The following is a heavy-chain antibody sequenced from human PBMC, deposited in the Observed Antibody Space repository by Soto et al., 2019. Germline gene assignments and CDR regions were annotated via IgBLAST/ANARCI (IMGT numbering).Heavy chain of an antibody. D-gene: IGHD1-26*01. CDR3: ARRGVGGISPFGFDY. CDR1: GGSISSSGYY. V-gene: IGHV4-39*01. J-gene: IGHJ4*02. CDR2: IYYSGNT. Sequence: SETLSLTCTVSGGSISSSGYYWGWIRQSPEKGLEWIGSIYYSGNTYYNPSLKSRLTIYVDTSKNQFSLKLSSVTAADTAVYYCARRGVGGISPFGFDYWDQGTLVTVSS.